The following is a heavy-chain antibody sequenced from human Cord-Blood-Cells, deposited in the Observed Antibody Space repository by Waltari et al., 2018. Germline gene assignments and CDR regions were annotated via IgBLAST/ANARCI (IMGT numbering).Heavy chain of an antibody. CDR1: GFTFSSYW. Sequence: EVQLVESGGGLVQPGGSLRLSCAASGFTFSSYWMSWVRQAPGKGLEWVANIKEDGSEEYYVDSVKGRFTISRDNAKNSLYLQMNSLRAEDTAVYYCARDNKQQLVPGDYWGQGTLVTVSS. D-gene: IGHD6-13*01. J-gene: IGHJ4*02. CDR3: ARDNKQQLVPGDY. V-gene: IGHV3-7*01. CDR2: IKEDGSEE.